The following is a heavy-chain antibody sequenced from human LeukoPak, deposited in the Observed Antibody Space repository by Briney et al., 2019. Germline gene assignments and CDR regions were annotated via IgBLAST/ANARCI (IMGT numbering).Heavy chain of an antibody. Sequence: GGSLRLSCAASGFTFSIYAMSWVRQAPGKGLQWVSSITSSGDGTYYADSEKGRFTISRDNSENMLYLQMNSLRVEDTAVYFCAKDRPNYYGSNGHYYRRDGDYWGQGTLVTVSS. CDR1: GFTFSIYA. CDR3: AKDRPNYYGSNGHYYRRDGDY. CDR2: ITSSGDGT. J-gene: IGHJ4*02. D-gene: IGHD3-22*01. V-gene: IGHV3-23*01.